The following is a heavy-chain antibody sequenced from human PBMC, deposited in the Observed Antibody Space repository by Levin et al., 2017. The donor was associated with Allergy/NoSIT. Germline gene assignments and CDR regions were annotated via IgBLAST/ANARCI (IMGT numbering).Heavy chain of an antibody. V-gene: IGHV3-30-3*01. D-gene: IGHD3-10*01. Sequence: LSLTCAASGFTFSSSAMHWVRQAPGKGLEWGAVISYDGSNKYYADSVKGRFTISRDNSKNTLYLQMNSLRAEDTAVYYCARVMVRGVIIVDYYYGMDGWGQGTTVTVSS. CDR2: ISYDGSNK. CDR3: ARVMVRGVIIVDYYYGMDG. CDR1: GFTFSSSA. J-gene: IGHJ6*02.